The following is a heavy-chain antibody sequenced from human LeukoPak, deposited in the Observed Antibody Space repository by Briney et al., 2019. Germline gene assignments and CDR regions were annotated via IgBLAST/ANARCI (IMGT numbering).Heavy chain of an antibody. CDR2: IYSGGST. Sequence: SGGSPRLSCAASGFTVSSNYMSWVRQAPGKGLEWVSVIYSGGSTYYADSVKGRFTISRDNSKNTLYLQMNSLRAEDTAVYYCAGVGRAAAGSNPFDYWGQGTLVTVSS. V-gene: IGHV3-66*01. CDR3: AGVGRAAAGSNPFDY. J-gene: IGHJ4*02. CDR1: GFTVSSNY. D-gene: IGHD6-13*01.